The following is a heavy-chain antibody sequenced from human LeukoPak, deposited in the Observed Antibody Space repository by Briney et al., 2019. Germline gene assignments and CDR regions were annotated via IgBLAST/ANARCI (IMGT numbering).Heavy chain of an antibody. CDR2: VYYSGSP. Sequence: PSETLSLTRTVSGGSISSYYWTWIRQPPGKGLEWIGCVYYSGSPNYNPSLKSRVTISVDTSKNQFSLKLSSVTAADTAVYYCARYHGSSSWYWYFDYWGQGTLVTVSS. CDR3: ARYHGSSSWYWYFDY. V-gene: IGHV4-59*01. CDR1: GGSISSYY. J-gene: IGHJ4*02. D-gene: IGHD6-13*01.